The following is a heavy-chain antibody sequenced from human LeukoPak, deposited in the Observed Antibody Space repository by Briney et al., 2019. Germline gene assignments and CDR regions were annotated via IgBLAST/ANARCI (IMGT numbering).Heavy chain of an antibody. V-gene: IGHV4-59*01. CDR2: IYYSGIT. Sequence: SETLSLTCTVSGGSITSYYWSWIRQPPGKGLEWIGHIYYSGITNYNPSLKSRVTVSVDTSKNQFSLKLSSVTAADTAVYYCAREGPYSNAWYYFDYWGQGTLVTVSS. CDR1: GGSITSYY. D-gene: IGHD6-19*01. CDR3: AREGPYSNAWYYFDY. J-gene: IGHJ4*02.